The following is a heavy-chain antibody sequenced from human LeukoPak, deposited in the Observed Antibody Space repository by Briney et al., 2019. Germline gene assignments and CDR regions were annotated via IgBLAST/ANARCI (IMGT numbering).Heavy chain of an antibody. CDR2: IIPIFGTA. CDR3: AGRIITMIPPPGFDP. D-gene: IGHD3-22*01. Sequence: GASVKVSCKAPGGTFSSYAISWVRQAPGQGLEWMGGIIPIFGTANYAQKFQGRVTITADKSTSTAYMELSSLRSEDTAVYYCAGRIITMIPPPGFDPWGQGTLVTVSS. J-gene: IGHJ5*02. CDR1: GGTFSSYA. V-gene: IGHV1-69*06.